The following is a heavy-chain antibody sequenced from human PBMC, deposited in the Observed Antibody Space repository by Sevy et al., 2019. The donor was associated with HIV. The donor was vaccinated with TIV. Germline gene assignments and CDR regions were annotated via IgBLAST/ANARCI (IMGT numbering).Heavy chain of an antibody. CDR1: AFNFSIYG. D-gene: IGHD6-6*01. V-gene: IGHV3-21*01. J-gene: IGHJ3*01. CDR2: ISGLSNYI. CDR3: ARGVRTYDAFDL. Sequence: GSLRLSCAASAFNFSIYGMHWVRQAPDKGLEWVSYISGLSNYIYYADSVKGRFSISRDNAKNSLFLQMNSLRAEDTALYYCARGVRTYDAFDLWGQGTMVTVSS.